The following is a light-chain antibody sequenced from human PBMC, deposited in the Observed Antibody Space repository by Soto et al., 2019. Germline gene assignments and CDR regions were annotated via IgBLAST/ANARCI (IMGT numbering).Light chain of an antibody. V-gene: IGLV7-43*01. Sequence: QTVVTQEPSLTVSPGGTVTLTCASSTGAVTSGYWAHGSQQKPGQAPRALIYNTDNKSSWTPARFSGSLLGGKAALTLSDVQPEDEAEYYCRLYFAGAQLGVFGGGTKLTVL. J-gene: IGLJ3*02. CDR2: NTD. CDR1: TGAVTSGYW. CDR3: RLYFAGAQLGV.